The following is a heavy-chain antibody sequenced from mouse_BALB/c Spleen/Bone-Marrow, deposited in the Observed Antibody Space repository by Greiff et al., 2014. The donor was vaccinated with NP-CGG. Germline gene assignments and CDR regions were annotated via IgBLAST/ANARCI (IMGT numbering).Heavy chain of an antibody. V-gene: IGHV14-3*02. CDR1: GFNIKDTY. J-gene: IGHJ4*01. D-gene: IGHD4-1*01. Sequence: VQLKQSGAELVKPGASVKLSCTASGFNIKDTYMHWVKQRPEQGLEWIGRIDPANGNTKYDPEFQGKATITADTSSNTAYLRLSSLTSEDTAVYYCARWEYYAMDYWGQGTSVTVSS. CDR2: IDPANGNT. CDR3: ARWEYYAMDY.